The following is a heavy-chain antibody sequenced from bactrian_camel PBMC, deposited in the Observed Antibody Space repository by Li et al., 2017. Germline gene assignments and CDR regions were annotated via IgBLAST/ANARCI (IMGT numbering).Heavy chain of an antibody. CDR2: IDTAGAP. CDR3: AADNVNLQLARHYSF. Sequence: HVQLVESGGGSVQAGGSLKLSCIASNYNTESGYMAWFRQAPGKEREGVAAIDTAGAPTYTYAVAGRFTISKDNVKNTLYLQMNDLKSEDTAMYYCAADNVNLQLARHYSFWGQGTQVTVS. D-gene: IGHD7*01. CDR1: NYNTESGY. V-gene: IGHV3S53*01. J-gene: IGHJ4*01.